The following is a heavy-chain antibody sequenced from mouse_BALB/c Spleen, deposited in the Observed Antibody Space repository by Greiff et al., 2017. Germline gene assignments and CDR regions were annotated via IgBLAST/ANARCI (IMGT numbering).Heavy chain of an antibody. Sequence: EVQLQESGPELVKPGASVKIPCKASGYTFTDYNMDWVKQSHGKSLEWIGDINPNNGGTIYNQKFKGKATLTVDKSSSTAYMELRSLTSEDTAVYYCARRNYGSYYAMDYWGQGTSVTVSS. J-gene: IGHJ4*01. CDR2: INPNNGGT. D-gene: IGHD1-1*01. CDR1: GYTFTDYN. CDR3: ARRNYGSYYAMDY. V-gene: IGHV1-18*01.